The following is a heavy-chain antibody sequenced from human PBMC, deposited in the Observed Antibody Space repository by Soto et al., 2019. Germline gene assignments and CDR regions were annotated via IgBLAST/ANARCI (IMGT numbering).Heavy chain of an antibody. J-gene: IGHJ5*02. D-gene: IGHD3-22*01. CDR1: GGTFSSYA. CDR3: ARDVTYYYDSSGYPSSQAP. V-gene: IGHV1-69*13. Sequence: SVKVSCKASGGTFSSYAISWVRQAPGQGLEWMGGIIPIFGTANYAQKFQGRVTITADESTSTAYMELGSLRSEDTAVYYCARDVTYYYDSSGYPSSQAPWGQGTLVTVSS. CDR2: IIPIFGTA.